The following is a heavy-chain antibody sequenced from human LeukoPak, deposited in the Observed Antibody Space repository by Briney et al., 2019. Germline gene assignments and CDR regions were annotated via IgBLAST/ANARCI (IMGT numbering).Heavy chain of an antibody. D-gene: IGHD6-19*01. CDR2: INPSGGST. J-gene: IGHJ4*02. Sequence: ASVKVSCKASGYTFTSYYMHWVRQAPGQGLEWMGIINPSGGSTSYAQKFQGRVTMTRDTSTSTVYMELSSLRSEDTAVYYCARDLASSGWYWGELDYWGQGTLVTVSS. CDR3: ARDLASSGWYWGELDY. V-gene: IGHV1-46*01. CDR1: GYTFTSYY.